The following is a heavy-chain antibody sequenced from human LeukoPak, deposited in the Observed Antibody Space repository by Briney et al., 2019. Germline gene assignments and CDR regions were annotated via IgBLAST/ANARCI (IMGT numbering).Heavy chain of an antibody. CDR2: ISNSGGST. V-gene: IGHV3-64*01. Sequence: TGGSLRLSCVASGFIFSRYGMHWVRQAPGKGLEYVSAISNSGGSTYYANSVKGRFTISRDNSKNTLYLQMGSLRGEDMAVYYCARGLITGADGTYYYYGMDVWGQGTTVTVTS. CDR3: ARGLITGADGTYYYYGMDV. CDR1: GFIFSRYG. D-gene: IGHD6-13*01. J-gene: IGHJ6*02.